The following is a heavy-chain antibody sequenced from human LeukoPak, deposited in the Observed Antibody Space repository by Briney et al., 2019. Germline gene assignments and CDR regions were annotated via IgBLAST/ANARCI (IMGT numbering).Heavy chain of an antibody. CDR2: ISSSSSYI. Sequence: GGSLRLSCAASGFTFSSYSMNWVRQAPGKGLEWVSSISSSSSYIYYADSVKGRFTISRDNSKNTLYLQMNSLRAEDTAVYYCAKAVGSGSYLATFDYWGQGTLVTVSS. J-gene: IGHJ4*02. CDR3: AKAVGSGSYLATFDY. V-gene: IGHV3-21*04. CDR1: GFTFSSYS. D-gene: IGHD3-10*01.